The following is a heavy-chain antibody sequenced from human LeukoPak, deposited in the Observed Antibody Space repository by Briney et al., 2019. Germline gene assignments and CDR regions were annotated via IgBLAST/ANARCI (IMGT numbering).Heavy chain of an antibody. Sequence: ASVKVSCKASGYTFTSSGISWVRHAPGQGLEWMGWISAYNGNTNYAQKLQGRVTMTTDTSTSTAYMELRSLRSDDTAVYYCARVRTGTTLVYYYYGMDVWGQGTTVTVSS. D-gene: IGHD1-7*01. CDR3: ARVRTGTTLVYYYYGMDV. V-gene: IGHV1-18*01. J-gene: IGHJ6*02. CDR2: ISAYNGNT. CDR1: GYTFTSSG.